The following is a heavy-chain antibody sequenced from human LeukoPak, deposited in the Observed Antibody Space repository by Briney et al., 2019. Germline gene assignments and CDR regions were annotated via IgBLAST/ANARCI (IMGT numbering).Heavy chain of an antibody. Sequence: TETLSLTCTVSGGSIRSYYWSWIRQPPGKRLEWIGYIYYSESTNYTPSLKSRVTISVDTSKNQFSLKLSSVTAADTAVYYCAKVGSGWYAFDYWGQGTLVTVSS. V-gene: IGHV4-59*01. CDR1: GGSIRSYY. D-gene: IGHD6-19*01. CDR2: IYYSEST. J-gene: IGHJ4*02. CDR3: AKVGSGWYAFDY.